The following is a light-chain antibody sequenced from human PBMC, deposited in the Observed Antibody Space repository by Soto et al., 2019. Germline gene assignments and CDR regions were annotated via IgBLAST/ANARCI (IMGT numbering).Light chain of an antibody. Sequence: EIVLTQSPGTLSLSPGERATLSCRASQTVNSKYLAWYQQKPGQAPRLLIYGASSRATGIPDRFSGSGSETDFTLTIRRLEPEDFAVYFWQQDGSSPLTFGGGTKVEIK. CDR3: QQDGSSPLT. V-gene: IGKV3-20*01. J-gene: IGKJ4*01. CDR2: GAS. CDR1: QTVNSKY.